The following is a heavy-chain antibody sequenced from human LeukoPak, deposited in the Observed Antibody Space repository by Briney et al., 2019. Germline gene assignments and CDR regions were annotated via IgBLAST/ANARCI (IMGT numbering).Heavy chain of an antibody. Sequence: SETLSLTCTVSGGSISSYYWSWIRQPPGKGLEWIAYISDIGSINYNPSLKSRVAISLDTSKNQFPLKLSSVTAADTAVYYCAGHHPRNTVDFWGQGTLVTVSS. CDR3: AGHHPRNTVDF. CDR2: ISDIGSI. CDR1: GGSISSYY. V-gene: IGHV4-59*08. J-gene: IGHJ4*02. D-gene: IGHD2/OR15-2a*01.